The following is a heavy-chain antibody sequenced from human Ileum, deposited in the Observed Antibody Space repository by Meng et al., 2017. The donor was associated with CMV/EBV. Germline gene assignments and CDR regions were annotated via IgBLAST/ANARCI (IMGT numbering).Heavy chain of an antibody. CDR1: GDSIDNGAYY. V-gene: IGHV4-31*02. Sequence: SGDSIDNGAYYWHWIRRRPGGGLEWIGFIEYSGTTSYNPSLKSRLIMSVDRSKNQFSLRLTSVTAADTAVYYCAREMTGTTEMYFDYWGQGTLVTVSS. CDR2: IEYSGTT. J-gene: IGHJ4*02. D-gene: IGHD1-1*01. CDR3: AREMTGTTEMYFDY.